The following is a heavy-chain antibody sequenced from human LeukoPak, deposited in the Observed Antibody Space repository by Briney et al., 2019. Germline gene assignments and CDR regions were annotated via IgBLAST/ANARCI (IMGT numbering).Heavy chain of an antibody. CDR1: GFTVSSNY. Sequence: GGSLRLSCAASGFTVSSNYMSWVRQAPGKGLEWFSVIYSGGSTYYADSVKGRFTISRDNSKNTLYLQMNSLRAEDTAVYYCAKTQLRLNYGEDFDYWGQGTLVTVSS. V-gene: IGHV3-66*01. D-gene: IGHD4-17*01. CDR2: IYSGGST. J-gene: IGHJ4*02. CDR3: AKTQLRLNYGEDFDY.